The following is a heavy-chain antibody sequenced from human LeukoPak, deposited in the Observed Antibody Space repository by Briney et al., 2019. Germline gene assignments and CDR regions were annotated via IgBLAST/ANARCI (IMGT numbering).Heavy chain of an antibody. Sequence: GGSLRLSCAASGFTVSTNYMSWVRQAPGKGLEWVSVIYSGGSTYYADSVKGRFTISRDNSKNTLYLQMNSLRAGDTAVYYCARDSGSYSRYGMDVWGQGTTVTVSS. J-gene: IGHJ6*02. CDR2: IYSGGST. CDR3: ARDSGSYSRYGMDV. V-gene: IGHV3-66*01. CDR1: GFTVSTNY. D-gene: IGHD1-26*01.